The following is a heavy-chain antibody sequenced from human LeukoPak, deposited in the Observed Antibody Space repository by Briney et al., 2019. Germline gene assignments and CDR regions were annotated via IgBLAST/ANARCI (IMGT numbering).Heavy chain of an antibody. CDR2: INPNSGGT. J-gene: IGHJ3*02. V-gene: IGHV1-2*04. Sequence: ASVKVSCKASGYTFTGYYMHWVRQAPGQGLEWMGWINPNSGGTNYAQKFQGWVTMTRDTPISTAYMELSRLRSDDTAVYYCARYLRGRGIAGTPDAFDIWGQGTMVTVSS. CDR1: GYTFTGYY. D-gene: IGHD6-13*01. CDR3: ARYLRGRGIAGTPDAFDI.